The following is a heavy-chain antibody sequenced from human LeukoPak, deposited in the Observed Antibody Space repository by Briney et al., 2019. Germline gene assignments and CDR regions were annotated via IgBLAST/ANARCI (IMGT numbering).Heavy chain of an antibody. J-gene: IGHJ4*02. CDR3: ARDFGDYGGNCFDY. D-gene: IGHD4-23*01. Sequence: GGSLRLSCAASGFTFSSYSMNWVRQAPGKGLEWVSSISSSSSYIYYVDSVKGRFTISRDNAKNSLCLQMNSLRAEDTAVYYCARDFGDYGGNCFDYWGQGTLVTVSS. V-gene: IGHV3-21*01. CDR2: ISSSSSYI. CDR1: GFTFSSYS.